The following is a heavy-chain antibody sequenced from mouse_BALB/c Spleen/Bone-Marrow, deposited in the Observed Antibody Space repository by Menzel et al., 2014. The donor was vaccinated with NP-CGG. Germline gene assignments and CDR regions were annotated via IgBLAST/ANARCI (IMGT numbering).Heavy chain of an antibody. V-gene: IGHV3-2*02. J-gene: IGHJ1*01. CDR1: GYSITSDYA. CDR3: ARSADWYFDV. Sequence: EVKLVESGPGLVKPSQSLSLTCTVTGYSITSDYAWHWIRQFPGNKLEWMGYISYSGSTSYYPSLESRISITRDTSKNQFFLQLNSVTTEDTATYYCARSADWYFDVWGAGTTVTVSS. CDR2: ISYSGST.